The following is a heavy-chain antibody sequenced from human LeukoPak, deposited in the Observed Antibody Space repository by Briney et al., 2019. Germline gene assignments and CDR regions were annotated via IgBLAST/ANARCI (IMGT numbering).Heavy chain of an antibody. D-gene: IGHD3-10*01. CDR1: GFTFSSYW. Sequence: GGSLRLSCAASGFTFSSYWMSWVRQAPGKGLEWVGFIRSKAYGGTTEYAASVKGRFTISRDDSKSIAYLQMNSLKTEDTAVYYCLLWFGELSTFDYWGQGTLVTVSS. CDR3: LLWFGELSTFDY. J-gene: IGHJ4*02. CDR2: IRSKAYGGTT. V-gene: IGHV3-49*04.